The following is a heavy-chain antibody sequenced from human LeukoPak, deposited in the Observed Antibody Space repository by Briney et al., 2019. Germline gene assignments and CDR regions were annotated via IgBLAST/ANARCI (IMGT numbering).Heavy chain of an antibody. CDR2: ISGDGTTT. CDR3: ARSQFDY. Sequence: GGSLTLSCAASGFAFSSYWMLWVRPAPGKGLVWVSRISGDGTTTTYADSVKGRFTISRDNAKNILYLQMNSLRAEDTAIYYCARSQFDYWGQGILVTVSS. V-gene: IGHV3-74*01. CDR1: GFAFSSYW. J-gene: IGHJ4*02.